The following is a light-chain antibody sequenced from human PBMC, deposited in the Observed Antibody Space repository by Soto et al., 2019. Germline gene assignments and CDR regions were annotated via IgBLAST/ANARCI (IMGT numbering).Light chain of an antibody. Sequence: ALTQPASVSGSPGQSITISCIGTSSDIGAYNYVSWYQQHPGKVPKLMIYEVTNRPSGLSNRFSGSKSGNTASLTISGLQTEDEADYFCSSYTSTSTLYVFGTGTKVTVL. J-gene: IGLJ1*01. CDR3: SSYTSTSTLYV. CDR1: SSDIGAYNY. V-gene: IGLV2-14*01. CDR2: EVT.